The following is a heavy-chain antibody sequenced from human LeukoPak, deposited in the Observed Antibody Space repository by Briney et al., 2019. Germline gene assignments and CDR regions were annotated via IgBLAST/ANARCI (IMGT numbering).Heavy chain of an antibody. CDR2: IIPIFGTA. CDR1: GGTFSSYA. J-gene: IGHJ6*03. Sequence: ASVKVSCKASGGTFSSYAISWVRQAPGQGLEWMGVIIPIFGTANYAQKFQGRVTITADESTSTAYMELSSLRSEDTAVYYCARLGMRQQHPWSGSSYYYYYMDVWGKGTTVTVSS. V-gene: IGHV1-69*13. D-gene: IGHD6-13*01. CDR3: ARLGMRQQHPWSGSSYYYYYMDV.